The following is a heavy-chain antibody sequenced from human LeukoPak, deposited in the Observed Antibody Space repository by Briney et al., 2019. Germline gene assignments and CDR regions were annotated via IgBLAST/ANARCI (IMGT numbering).Heavy chain of an antibody. D-gene: IGHD2-15*01. CDR3: AKDMGRYCSGGSCSSNWFDP. Sequence: PGRSLRLSCAASGFTFSSYGMHWVRQAPGKGLEWVAVISYDGSNKYYADSVKGRFTISRDNSKNTLYLQMNSLRAEDTAVYYCAKDMGRYCSGGSCSSNWFDPWGQGTLVTVSS. V-gene: IGHV3-30*18. CDR2: ISYDGSNK. J-gene: IGHJ5*02. CDR1: GFTFSSYG.